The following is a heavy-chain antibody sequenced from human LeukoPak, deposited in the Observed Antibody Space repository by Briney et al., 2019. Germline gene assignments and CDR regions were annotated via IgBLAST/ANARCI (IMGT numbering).Heavy chain of an antibody. D-gene: IGHD6-13*01. CDR3: ARVGRAMAAAGFGAFDI. CDR2: IAGSVSTI. Sequence: GGSLRLSSAASGFTFSDYYMSWIRQAPGKGLEWVSYIAGSVSTIYYADSVKGRFTISRDNAKNSLYLQMSSLRAEDTAIYYCARVGRAMAAAGFGAFDIWGQGTMVTVSS. V-gene: IGHV3-11*01. CDR1: GFTFSDYY. J-gene: IGHJ3*02.